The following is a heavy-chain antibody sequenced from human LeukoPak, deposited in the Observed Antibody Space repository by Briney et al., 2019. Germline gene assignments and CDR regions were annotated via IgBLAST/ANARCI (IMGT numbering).Heavy chain of an antibody. CDR2: ISYDGSNK. CDR1: GFTFRTYG. J-gene: IGHJ3*02. V-gene: IGHV3-30*18. Sequence: SGGSLRLSCAASGFTFRTYGMHWVRQAPGKGLEWVAVISYDGSNKYYADSVKGRFTISRDNSKNTLYLQMNSLRAEDTAVYYCAKALNYDSYAFDIWGQGTMVTVSS. CDR3: AKALNYDSYAFDI. D-gene: IGHD3-16*01.